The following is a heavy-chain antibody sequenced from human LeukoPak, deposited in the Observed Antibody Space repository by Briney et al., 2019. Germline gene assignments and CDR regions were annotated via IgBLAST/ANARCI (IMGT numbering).Heavy chain of an antibody. CDR2: IYYSGST. J-gene: IGHJ3*02. D-gene: IGHD1-26*01. CDR1: GGSISSSSYY. V-gene: IGHV4-39*01. CDR3: ARHGRGSYYWKGAFDI. Sequence: PSETLSLTCTVSGGSISSSSYYWGWIRQPPGKGLEWIGSIYYSGSTYYNPSLKSRVTISVDTSKNQFSLKLSSVTAADTAVYYCARHGRGSYYWKGAFDIWGQGTMVTVSS.